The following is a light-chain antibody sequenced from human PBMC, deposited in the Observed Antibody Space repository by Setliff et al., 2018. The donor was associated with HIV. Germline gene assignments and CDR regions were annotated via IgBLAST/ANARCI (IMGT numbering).Light chain of an antibody. CDR3: CSYAGTNTHV. CDR2: GIN. CDR1: SSDVGAYNL. Sequence: QSALTQPASVSGSPGESITISCTGTSSDVGAYNLVSWYQQYPDKAPKLLIFGINKRPSGLSYRFSGSKSGNTASLTISGLQAEDEADYYCCSYAGTNTHVFGSGTKVTVL. V-gene: IGLV2-23*02. J-gene: IGLJ1*01.